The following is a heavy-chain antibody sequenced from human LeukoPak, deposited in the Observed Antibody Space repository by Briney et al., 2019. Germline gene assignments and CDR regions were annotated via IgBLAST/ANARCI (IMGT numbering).Heavy chain of an antibody. J-gene: IGHJ4*01. V-gene: IGHV4-59*01. D-gene: IGHD4-17*01. CDR1: GGSISSYY. CDR2: IYYSGST. CDR3: ARLQATVTIHAYFDY. Sequence: PSETLSLTCTVSGGSISSYYWSWIRQPPGKGLEWIGYIYYSGSTNYNPSLESRVAISVDTSKDQFSLKLDSVTAADTAVYYCARLQATVTIHAYFDYWGQGALVTVSS.